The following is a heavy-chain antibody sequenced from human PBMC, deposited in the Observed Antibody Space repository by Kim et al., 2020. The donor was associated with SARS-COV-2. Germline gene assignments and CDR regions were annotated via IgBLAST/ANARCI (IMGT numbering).Heavy chain of an antibody. V-gene: IGHV4-34*01. J-gene: IGHJ2*01. D-gene: IGHD6-13*01. CDR3: ARRFTAAGSWYFDL. CDR2: INHSGST. CDR1: GGSFSGYY. Sequence: SETLSLTCAVYGGSFSGYYWSWIRQPPGKGLEWIGEINHSGSTNYNPSLKSRVTISVDTSKNQFSLKLSSVTAADTAVYYCARRFTAAGSWYFDLWGRGT.